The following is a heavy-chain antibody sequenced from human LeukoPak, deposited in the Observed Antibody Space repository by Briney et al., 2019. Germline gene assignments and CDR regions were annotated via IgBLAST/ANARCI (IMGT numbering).Heavy chain of an antibody. V-gene: IGHV3-33*06. J-gene: IGHJ4*02. CDR3: AKDLGVQLWLVIDY. Sequence: PGGSLRLSCAASEFTFSSYGMHWVRQAPGKGLEWVAVIWYDGSNKYYADSVKGRFTISRDNSKNTLYLQMNSLRAEDTAVYYCAKDLGVQLWLVIDYWGQGTLVTVSS. CDR1: EFTFSSYG. CDR2: IWYDGSNK. D-gene: IGHD5-18*01.